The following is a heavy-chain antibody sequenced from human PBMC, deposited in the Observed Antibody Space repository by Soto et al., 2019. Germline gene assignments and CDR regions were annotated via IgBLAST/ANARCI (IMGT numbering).Heavy chain of an antibody. CDR2: MNPNSGNT. J-gene: IGHJ5*01. CDR3: TRAYGAETFDF. CDR1: GYTFNNYD. D-gene: IGHD3-10*01. Sequence: ASVKVSCKASGYTFNNYDIHWVRQAPGHGLEWMGWMNPNSGNTGFAQNFRGRVTMTQNTAIGTAYMELSSLRSDDTATYYCTRAYGAETFDFWGQGTRVTVSS. V-gene: IGHV1-8*02.